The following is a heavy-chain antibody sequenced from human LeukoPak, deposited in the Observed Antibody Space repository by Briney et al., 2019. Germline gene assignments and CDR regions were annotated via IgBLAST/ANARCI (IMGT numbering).Heavy chain of an antibody. Sequence: KPSETLYLTCTVSGGSFSTYFWTWIRQPPGKGLEWIAEISLSGTIKYNPSLKSRVTISVDTSKNQFPLKLSTVTAAGTAVYYCALSTTTVTTRTLDYWGQGALVIVSS. CDR1: GGSFSTYF. D-gene: IGHD4-17*01. J-gene: IGHJ4*02. V-gene: IGHV4-34*01. CDR2: ISLSGTI. CDR3: ALSTTTVTTRTLDY.